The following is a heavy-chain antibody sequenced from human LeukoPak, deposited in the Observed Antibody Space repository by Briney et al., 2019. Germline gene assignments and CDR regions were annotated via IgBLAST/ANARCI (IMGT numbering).Heavy chain of an antibody. CDR2: IKGDGSEK. CDR1: EFTFSNFW. Sequence: GGSLRLSCAASEFTFSNFWMSWVRQAPGKGLEWVANIKGDGSEKTYVDPVKGRFTVSRDNAKNSPFLQMDSVRAEDTAVYYCARPRGWSYFDYWGRGSLVTVSS. J-gene: IGHJ4*02. CDR3: ARPRGWSYFDY. D-gene: IGHD6-19*01. V-gene: IGHV3-7*01.